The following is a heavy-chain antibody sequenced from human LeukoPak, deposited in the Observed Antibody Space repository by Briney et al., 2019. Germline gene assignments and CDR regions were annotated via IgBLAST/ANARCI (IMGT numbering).Heavy chain of an antibody. CDR1: GFTLTTYG. CDR2: ISYDGINK. Sequence: GTSLTLFCAASGFTLTTYGIHWVRQAPGKGLEWVAVISYDGINKDYAYSVKGRFTISRDTSKNTVSLQMNNLRVEDTAVYYYAKDRIGVATPKAYFDYWGQGTLVTVSS. CDR3: AKDRIGVATPKAYFDY. J-gene: IGHJ4*02. D-gene: IGHD6-19*01. V-gene: IGHV3-30*18.